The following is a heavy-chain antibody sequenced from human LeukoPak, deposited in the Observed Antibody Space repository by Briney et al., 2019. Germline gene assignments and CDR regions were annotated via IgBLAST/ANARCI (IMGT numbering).Heavy chain of an antibody. Sequence: PEASVKVSCKASGYTFTSYGISWVRQAPGQGLEWMGWISAYNGNTNYAQKLQGRVTMTTDTSTSTAYMELRSLRSDDTAVYYCARDDRGYCSSTSCPYFDYWGQGTLVTVSS. CDR2: ISAYNGNT. J-gene: IGHJ4*02. V-gene: IGHV1-18*01. CDR3: ARDDRGYCSSTSCPYFDY. CDR1: GYTFTSYG. D-gene: IGHD2-2*01.